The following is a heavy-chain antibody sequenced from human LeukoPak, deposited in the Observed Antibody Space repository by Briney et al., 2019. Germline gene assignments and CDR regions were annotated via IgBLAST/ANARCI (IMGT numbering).Heavy chain of an antibody. CDR3: ARTPVWFGELAVDY. V-gene: IGHV4-39*01. CDR1: GGSISSSSYY. D-gene: IGHD3-10*01. Sequence: PSETLSLTCTVSGGSISSSSYYWGRIRQPPGKGPEWIGSIYYSGSTYYNPSLKSRVTISVDTSKNQFSLKLSSVTAADTAVYYCARTPVWFGELAVDYWGQGTLVTVSS. CDR2: IYYSGST. J-gene: IGHJ4*02.